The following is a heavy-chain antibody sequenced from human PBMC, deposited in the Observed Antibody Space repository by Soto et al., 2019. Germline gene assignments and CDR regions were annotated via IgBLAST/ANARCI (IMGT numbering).Heavy chain of an antibody. CDR3: AETGAYYYGSGPFDY. J-gene: IGHJ4*02. Sequence: QVQLVQSGAEVKKPGASVKVSCKDSGYTFTGYYMHWVRQAPGQGLEWMGWINPNSGGTNYAQKFQGRVTMTRDTSISTAYMELSRLRSDDTAVYYCAETGAYYYGSGPFDYWGQGTLVTVSS. D-gene: IGHD3-10*01. CDR2: INPNSGGT. CDR1: GYTFTGYY. V-gene: IGHV1-2*02.